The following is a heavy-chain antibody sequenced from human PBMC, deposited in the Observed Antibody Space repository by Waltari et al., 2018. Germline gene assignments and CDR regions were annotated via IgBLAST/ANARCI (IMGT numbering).Heavy chain of an antibody. Sequence: QVQLVQSGAEVKKPGASVKVSCKASGYTFTGYYMHWVRQAPGQGLEWMGWSNPNSGGTNYAQKFQGRVTMTRDTSISTAYMELSRLRSDDTAVYYCAREEWDIVVVPAAIGWFDPWGQGTLVTVSS. V-gene: IGHV1-2*02. CDR2: SNPNSGGT. J-gene: IGHJ5*02. CDR3: AREEWDIVVVPAAIGWFDP. CDR1: GYTFTGYY. D-gene: IGHD2-2*02.